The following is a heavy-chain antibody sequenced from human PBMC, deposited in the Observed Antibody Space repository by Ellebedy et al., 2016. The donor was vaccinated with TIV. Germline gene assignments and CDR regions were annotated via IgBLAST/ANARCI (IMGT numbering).Heavy chain of an antibody. CDR3: ATDRAGAVAAYYYPGMDV. J-gene: IGHJ6*02. CDR1: GYILPELS. D-gene: IGHD6-19*01. V-gene: IGHV1-24*01. Sequence: ASVKVSCKVFGYILPELSMHWVRPAPAQGLEWMGGFDPESGETIYAQKFQGRVTMTEYTSTDTAYMELSSLRSEDTAVYYCATDRAGAVAAYYYPGMDVWGQGTTVTVSS. CDR2: FDPESGET.